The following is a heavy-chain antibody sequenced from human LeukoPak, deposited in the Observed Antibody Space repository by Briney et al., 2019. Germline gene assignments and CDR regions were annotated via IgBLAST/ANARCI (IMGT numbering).Heavy chain of an antibody. V-gene: IGHV6-1*01. D-gene: IGHD6-13*01. CDR1: GDSVSSNSAA. CDR2: TYYRSSWFN. J-gene: IGHJ5*02. Sequence: SQTLSLTCTISGDSVSSNSAAWHWIRQSPSRGLEWLGRTYYRSSWFNDYAVSVKSRITINPDTSKNQFSLKLSSVTAADTAVYYCARGWAGLRAAAGTDNWFDPWGQGTLVTVSS. CDR3: ARGWAGLRAAAGTDNWFDP.